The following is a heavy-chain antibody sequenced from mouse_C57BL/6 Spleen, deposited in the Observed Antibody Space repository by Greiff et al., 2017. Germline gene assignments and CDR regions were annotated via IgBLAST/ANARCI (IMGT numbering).Heavy chain of an antibody. J-gene: IGHJ3*01. D-gene: IGHD2-3*01. CDR1: GYTFTSYS. CDR2: INPSSGYT. CDR3: ARDDGYSWYAD. V-gene: IGHV1-4*01. Sequence: VQLQQSGADLARPGASVKMSCKASGYTFTSYSLPWVKQRPGQGLEWIGYINPSSGYTKYNQKFKVKATLTADKSYSTAYMQLSSLTSEDSAVYYCARDDGYSWYADWGQGTLVTVSA.